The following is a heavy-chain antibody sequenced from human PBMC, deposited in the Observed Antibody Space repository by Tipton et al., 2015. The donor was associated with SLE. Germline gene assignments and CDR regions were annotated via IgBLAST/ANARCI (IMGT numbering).Heavy chain of an antibody. CDR1: GGSFSGYY. D-gene: IGHD6-13*01. J-gene: IGHJ3*02. CDR3: ARVVAAAGTAFDI. Sequence: TLSLTCAVYGGSFSGYYWSWIRQPPGKGLEWIGELNHSGSTNYNPSLKSRVTISVDTSKNQFSLKLSSVTAADTAVYYCARVVAAAGTAFDIWGQGTMVTVSS. V-gene: IGHV4-34*01. CDR2: LNHSGST.